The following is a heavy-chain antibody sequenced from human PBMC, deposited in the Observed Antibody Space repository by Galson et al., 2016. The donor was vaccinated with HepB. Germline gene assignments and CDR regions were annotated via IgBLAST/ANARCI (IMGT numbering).Heavy chain of an antibody. V-gene: IGHV4-39*01. J-gene: IGHJ5*02. CDR1: GGSISSSSYY. Sequence: SETLSLTCTVSGGSISSSSYYWGWIRQPPGKGLEWIGGSYYSGRTYYNPPLKSRVTISVDTSKNQFSLKLSSMTAADTAAYYCARHLKIQLWLRGNWFDPWGQGTLVTVSS. CDR2: SYYSGRT. D-gene: IGHD5-18*01. CDR3: ARHLKIQLWLRGNWFDP.